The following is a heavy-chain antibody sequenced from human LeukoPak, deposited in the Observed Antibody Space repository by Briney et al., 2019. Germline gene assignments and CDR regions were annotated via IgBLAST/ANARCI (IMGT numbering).Heavy chain of an antibody. V-gene: IGHV4-59*01. J-gene: IGHJ4*02. D-gene: IGHD6-6*01. CDR3: ARVGITARPNFDY. CDR1: GGSISSYY. Sequence: PSETLSLTCTVSGGSISSYYWSWIRQPPGKGLEWIGYIYYSGSTNYSPSLKSRVTISVDTSKNQFSLKLSSVTAADTAVYYCARVGITARPNFDYWGQGTLVTVSS. CDR2: IYYSGST.